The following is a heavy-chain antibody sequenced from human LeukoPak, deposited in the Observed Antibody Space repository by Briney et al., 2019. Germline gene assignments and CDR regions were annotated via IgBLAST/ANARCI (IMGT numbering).Heavy chain of an antibody. Sequence: ASVKVSCKASGYIFTNYYMHWVRQAPGQGLEWMGWINPNSGGTNYAQKFQGRVTMTRDTSISTAYMELSRLRSDDTAVYYCARDYYDSSGPEDAFDIWGQGTMVTVSS. CDR3: ARDYYDSSGPEDAFDI. D-gene: IGHD3-22*01. CDR2: INPNSGGT. V-gene: IGHV1-2*02. CDR1: GYIFTNYY. J-gene: IGHJ3*02.